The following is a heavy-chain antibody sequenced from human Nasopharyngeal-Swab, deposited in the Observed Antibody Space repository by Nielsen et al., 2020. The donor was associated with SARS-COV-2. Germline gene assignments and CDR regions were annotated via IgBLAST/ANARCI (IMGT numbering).Heavy chain of an antibody. D-gene: IGHD1-7*01. CDR2: IRSKAYGGTT. Sequence: GESLKISCTASGFTFGDYAMSWFRQAPGKGLEWVGFIRSKAYGGTTEYAASVKGRFTISRDDSKSIAYLQMNSLKTEDTAVYYCTRHNWNYFTGYYWGQGTLVTVSS. J-gene: IGHJ4*02. V-gene: IGHV3-49*03. CDR3: TRHNWNYFTGYY. CDR1: GFTFGDYA.